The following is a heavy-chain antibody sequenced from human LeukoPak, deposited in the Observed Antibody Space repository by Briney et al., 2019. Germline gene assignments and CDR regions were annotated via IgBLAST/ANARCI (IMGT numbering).Heavy chain of an antibody. J-gene: IGHJ4*02. D-gene: IGHD5-12*01. V-gene: IGHV3-7*01. CDR3: VRDGGVSGYDLLDY. Sequence: GGSLRLSCAASGFTFSNYWMTWVRQAPGKGLEWVAHINQDGSEEHYMDTVKARFTISRDNAKSSLSLQMNSLRAEDTAVYYCVRDGGVSGYDLLDYWGQGTLVTVSS. CDR1: GFTFSNYW. CDR2: INQDGSEE.